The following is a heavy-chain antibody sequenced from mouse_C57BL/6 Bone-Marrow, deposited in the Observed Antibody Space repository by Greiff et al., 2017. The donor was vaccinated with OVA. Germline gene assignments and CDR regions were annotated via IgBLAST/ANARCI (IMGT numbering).Heavy chain of an antibody. CDR3: ARKKSLLLRSFAY. CDR2: IYPRSGNT. CDR1: GYTFTSYG. V-gene: IGHV1-81*01. D-gene: IGHD1-1*01. J-gene: IGHJ3*01. Sequence: VQLQQSGAELARPGASVKLSCKASGYTFTSYGISWVKQRTGQGLEWIGEIYPRSGNTYYNEKFKGKATLTADKSSSTAYMELRSLTSEDSAVDFYARKKSLLLRSFAYWGQGTLVTVSA.